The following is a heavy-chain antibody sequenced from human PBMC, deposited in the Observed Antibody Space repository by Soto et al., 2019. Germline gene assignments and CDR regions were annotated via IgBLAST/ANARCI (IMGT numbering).Heavy chain of an antibody. J-gene: IGHJ5*02. V-gene: IGHV4-39*01. CDR2: IYYSGST. CDR1: GGSISSSSYY. Sequence: SETLSLTCTVPGGSISSSSYYWGWIRQPPGKGLEWIGSIYYSGSTYYNPSLKSRVTISVDTSKNQFSLKLSSVTAADTAVYYCATRSSAYSSGWSPWGQGTLVTVSS. D-gene: IGHD6-19*01. CDR3: ATRSSAYSSGWSP.